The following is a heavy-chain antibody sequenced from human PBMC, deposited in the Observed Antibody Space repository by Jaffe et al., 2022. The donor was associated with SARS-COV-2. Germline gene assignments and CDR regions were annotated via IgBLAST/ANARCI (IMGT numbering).Heavy chain of an antibody. CDR1: GGSMTRSSSY. J-gene: IGHJ5*02. V-gene: IGHV4-39*01. D-gene: IGHD3-22*01. Sequence: QLQLQESGPGLVKPSETLSLSCSVSGGSMTRSSSYWGWIRQPPGKGLEWIGSIYHTGRTYYNPSLKSRVTMSVDTSKNQFSLKLSSVTAADTAVYYCARETIAMVVVEWFDPWGQGTLVTVSS. CDR3: ARETIAMVVVEWFDP. CDR2: IYHTGRT.